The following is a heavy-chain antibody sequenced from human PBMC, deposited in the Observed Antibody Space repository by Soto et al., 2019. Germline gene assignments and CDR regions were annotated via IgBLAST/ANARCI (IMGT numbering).Heavy chain of an antibody. Sequence: PGGSLRLSCAASGCTFSTYWMTWVRQAPGKGLEWLANIKEDGSETHSLDSVKGRFAISRDNSKNSLYLQMNSLRAEDTAVYYCARLRGDYFDYWGQGTLVTVSS. J-gene: IGHJ4*02. CDR3: ARLRGDYFDY. V-gene: IGHV3-7*01. CDR1: GCTFSTYW. CDR2: IKEDGSET.